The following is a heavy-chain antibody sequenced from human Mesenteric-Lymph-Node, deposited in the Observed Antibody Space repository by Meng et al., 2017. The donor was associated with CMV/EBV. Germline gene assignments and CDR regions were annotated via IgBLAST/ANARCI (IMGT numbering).Heavy chain of an antibody. D-gene: IGHD2-2*01. V-gene: IGHV3-23*01. J-gene: IGHJ4*02. CDR3: AKDPYCSSTSCPDYGDRDY. CDR2: ISGSGSST. Sequence: GGSLRLSCAASGFTFSSYAMSWVRQAPGKGLEWVSAISGSGSSTYYADSVKGRFTISRDNSKTTLYLQMNSLRAEDTAVYYCAKDPYCSSTSCPDYGDRDYWGQGTLVTVSS. CDR1: GFTFSSYA.